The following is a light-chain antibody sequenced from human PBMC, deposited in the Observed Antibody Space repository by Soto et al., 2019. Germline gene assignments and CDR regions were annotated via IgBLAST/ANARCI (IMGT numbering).Light chain of an antibody. V-gene: IGLV1-40*01. CDR3: QSYDSSLRV. J-gene: IGLJ2*01. CDR2: GNS. Sequence: QSVLTQPPSVSGAPGQRVTISCTGSSSNIGADYDVHWYQQLPGTAPKLPIYGNSNRPSGVPDRFSGSKSGTSASLAITGLQAEDEADYYCQSYDSSLRVFGGGTKLTVL. CDR1: SSNIGADYD.